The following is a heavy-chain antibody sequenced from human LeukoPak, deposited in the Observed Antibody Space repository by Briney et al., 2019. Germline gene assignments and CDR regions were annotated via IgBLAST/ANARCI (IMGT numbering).Heavy chain of an antibody. V-gene: IGHV4-59*08. CDR1: GDSISSYY. CDR3: ARAPIAAASANWFDP. Sequence: PSETLSLTCTVSGDSISSYYWSWIRQPPGKGLEWIGYIYYSGSTNYNPSLKSRITISVNKSNNHFSLKLSSVTTADTAVYYCARAPIAAASANWFDPWGQGTLVTVSS. D-gene: IGHD6-13*01. J-gene: IGHJ5*02. CDR2: IYYSGST.